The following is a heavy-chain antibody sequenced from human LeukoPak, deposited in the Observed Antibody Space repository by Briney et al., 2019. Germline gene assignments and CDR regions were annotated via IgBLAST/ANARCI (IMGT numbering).Heavy chain of an antibody. CDR1: GGSISSGSYY. D-gene: IGHD2-2*01. CDR3: AREALVVVPAATYNWFDP. J-gene: IGHJ5*02. Sequence: SETLSLTCTVSGGSISSGSYYGGWIRQPAGEGLEWIGRIYPSGSTNYNPSLKSRVTISVDTSKNQFSLKLSSVTAADTAVYYCAREALVVVPAATYNWFDPWGQGTLVTVSS. CDR2: IYPSGST. V-gene: IGHV4-61*02.